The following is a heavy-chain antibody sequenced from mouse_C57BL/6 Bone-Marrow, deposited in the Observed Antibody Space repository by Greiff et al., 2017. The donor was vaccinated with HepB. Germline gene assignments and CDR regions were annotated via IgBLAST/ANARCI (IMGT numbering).Heavy chain of an antibody. Sequence: QVQLQQPGAELVKPGASVKMSCKASGYTFTSYWITWVKQRPGQGLEWIGDSYPGSGSTNYNEKFKSKATLTVDPSSSTAYMQLSSLTSEDSAVYYCAGPPDGSSWYFDVWGTGTTVTVSS. CDR2: SYPGSGST. J-gene: IGHJ1*03. CDR3: AGPPDGSSWYFDV. D-gene: IGHD1-1*01. CDR1: GYTFTSYW. V-gene: IGHV1-55*01.